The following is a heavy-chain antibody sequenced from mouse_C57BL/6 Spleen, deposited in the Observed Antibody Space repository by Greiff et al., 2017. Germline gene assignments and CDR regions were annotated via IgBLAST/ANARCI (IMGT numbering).Heavy chain of an antibody. V-gene: IGHV6-3*01. CDR3: TGSMDY. Sequence: EVKLEESGGGLVQPGGSMKLSCVASGFTFSNYWMNWVRQSPEKGLEWVAQIRLKSDNYATHYAEPVKGRFTISRDDSKSSVYLQINNLRAEDTGSYSCTGSMDYWGQGTSVTVSS. J-gene: IGHJ4*01. CDR2: IRLKSDNYAT. CDR1: GFTFSNYW.